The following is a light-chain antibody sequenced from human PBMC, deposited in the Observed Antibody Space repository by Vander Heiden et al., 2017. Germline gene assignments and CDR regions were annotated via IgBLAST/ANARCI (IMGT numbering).Light chain of an antibody. V-gene: IGKV3-20*01. CDR2: GAS. CDR3: QQYGSSPFT. J-gene: IGKJ2*01. Sequence: EIPLTQSPGTLSLSPGESATLSCRASQSVNNNYLAWYQQKPGQAPRVLIYGASSRATGIPVRFSGSGSGTDFTLTISRLEPEDFAVYSCQQYGSSPFTFGQGTKLEIK. CDR1: QSVNNNY.